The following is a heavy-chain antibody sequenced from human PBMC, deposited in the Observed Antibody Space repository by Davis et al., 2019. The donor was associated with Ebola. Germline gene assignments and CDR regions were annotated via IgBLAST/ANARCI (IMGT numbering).Heavy chain of an antibody. CDR1: GYTFTSYA. D-gene: IGHD5/OR15-5a*01. V-gene: IGHV1-69*04. CDR3: AIYASPQRARLYYYYGMDV. CDR2: IIPILGIA. Sequence: SVKVSCKASGYTFTSYAMHWVRQAPGQGLEWMGRIIPILGIANYAQKFQGRVTITADKSTSTAYMELSSLRSEDTAVYYCAIYASPQRARLYYYYGMDVWGQGTTVTVSS. J-gene: IGHJ6*02.